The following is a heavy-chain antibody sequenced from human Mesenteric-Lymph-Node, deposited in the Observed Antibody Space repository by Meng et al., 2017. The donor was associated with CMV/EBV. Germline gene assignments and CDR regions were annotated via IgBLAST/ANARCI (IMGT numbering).Heavy chain of an antibody. J-gene: IGHJ4*02. CDR2: ISSSSSYI. CDR1: GFTFSSYS. Sequence: GESLKISCAASGFTFSSYSMNWVRQAPGKGLEWVSSISSSSSYIYYADSVKGRFTISRDNAKNSLYLQMNSLRAEDTAVYYCARAPYFDWLLFASYYFDYWGQGTLVTVSS. D-gene: IGHD3-9*01. CDR3: ARAPYFDWLLFASYYFDY. V-gene: IGHV3-21*04.